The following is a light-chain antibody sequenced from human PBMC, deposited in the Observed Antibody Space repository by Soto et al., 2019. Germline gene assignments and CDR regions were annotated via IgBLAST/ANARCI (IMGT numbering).Light chain of an antibody. Sequence: ERVMTQFPATLSVSPGAKATLSCRASQTVSNNLAWYQQKPGQAPRLLIYFASTRATGVPARFSGSGSGTEFTLTISNLQSEDSAVYYCQHYNELPLTFGGGTKLETK. CDR1: QTVSNN. CDR3: QHYNELPLT. V-gene: IGKV3-15*01. CDR2: FAS. J-gene: IGKJ4*01.